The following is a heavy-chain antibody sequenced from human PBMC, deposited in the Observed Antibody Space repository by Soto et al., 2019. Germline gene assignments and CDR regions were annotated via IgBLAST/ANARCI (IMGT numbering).Heavy chain of an antibody. V-gene: IGHV3-21*01. CDR3: ARDRARTTNAFDF. J-gene: IGHJ3*01. CDR1: GFIFRNYS. Sequence: EEQLVESGGGLVKPGGSLRLSCAASGFIFRNYSMSWVRQAPGKGLEWVSSISSSGTYISYTDSVKGRFTISRDNAKTSLYLQMNSLRAEDTAVYYCARDRARTTNAFDFLGQGTLGTVSS. CDR2: ISSSGTYI. D-gene: IGHD3-10*01.